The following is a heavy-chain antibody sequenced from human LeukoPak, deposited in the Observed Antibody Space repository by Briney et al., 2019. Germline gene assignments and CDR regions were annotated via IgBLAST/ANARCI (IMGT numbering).Heavy chain of an antibody. J-gene: IGHJ4*02. D-gene: IGHD3-16*02. CDR3: ARRVWGTNRYTDC. CDR2: IYAGGNT. CDR1: GFTVSTNY. V-gene: IGHV3-53*01. Sequence: PGESLRLSCAASGFTVSTNYMSWVRQAPGKGLEWVSIIYAGGNTYYADSVKGRFTISRDNSKNTLYLQMNSLRAEDTAVYYCARRVWGTNRYTDCWGQGTLVTVSS.